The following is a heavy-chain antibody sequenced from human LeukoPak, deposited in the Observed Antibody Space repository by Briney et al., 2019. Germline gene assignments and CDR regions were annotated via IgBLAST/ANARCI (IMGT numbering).Heavy chain of an antibody. CDR2: IYYSGST. D-gene: IGHD3-10*01. J-gene: IGHJ5*02. CDR3: AKVILTPQTPYNWFDP. V-gene: IGHV4-39*01. Sequence: PSETLSLTCTVSGGSISSSSYCWGWIRQPPGKGLEWIGTIYYSGSTYYNPSLKSRVTISVDTSKNQFSLKLSSVTAADTAVYYCAKVILTPQTPYNWFDPWGQGTLVTVSS. CDR1: GGSISSSSYC.